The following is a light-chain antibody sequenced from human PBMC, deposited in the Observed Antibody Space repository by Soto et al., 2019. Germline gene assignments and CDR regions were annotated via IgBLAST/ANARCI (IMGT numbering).Light chain of an antibody. CDR1: QSVSSN. J-gene: IGKJ2*01. V-gene: IGKV3-15*01. CDR2: GAS. CDR3: QQYNKWPPYT. Sequence: EIVMTQSPANLSVSPGERATLSCRASQSVSSNLAWYQQKPGQGPRLLIYGASTRATGIPARFSGSGSGTEFTLTISSLQSEDFAVYYCQQYNKWPPYTFGQGTKVGSN.